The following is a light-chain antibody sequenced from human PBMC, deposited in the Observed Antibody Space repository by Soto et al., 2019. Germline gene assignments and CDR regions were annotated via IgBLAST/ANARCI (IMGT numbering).Light chain of an antibody. CDR3: QQRANWPLT. CDR1: QGISSY. J-gene: IGKJ5*01. V-gene: IGKV3-11*01. CDR2: DAS. Sequence: IVLTQSTATLSLSPGERATLSCRASQGISSYLAWYQQKPGQAPRLLIYDASNRATGIPARFSGSGSGTDFTLTISSLEPEDFSFYYWQQRANWPLTFGQVTRLEIK.